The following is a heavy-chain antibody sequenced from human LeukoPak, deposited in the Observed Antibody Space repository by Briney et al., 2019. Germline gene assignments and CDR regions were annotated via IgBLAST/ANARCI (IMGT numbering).Heavy chain of an antibody. Sequence: PSETLSLTCTVSGGSISSSSYYWGWIRQPPGKGLEWIGSIYYSGSTYYNPSLKSRVTISVDTSKDQFPLKLSSVTAADTAVYYCASASSTYYYYYMDVWGKGTTVTVSS. J-gene: IGHJ6*03. CDR2: IYYSGST. CDR1: GGSISSSSYY. V-gene: IGHV4-39*01. CDR3: ASASSTYYYYYMDV. D-gene: IGHD2/OR15-2a*01.